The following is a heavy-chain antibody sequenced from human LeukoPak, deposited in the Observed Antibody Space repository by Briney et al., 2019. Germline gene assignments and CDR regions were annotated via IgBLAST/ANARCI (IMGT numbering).Heavy chain of an antibody. CDR2: IFNGRHM. D-gene: IGHD4-23*01. CDR1: GISVSDNT. J-gene: IGHJ4*02. Sequence: GGSLRLSCAVSGISVSDNTMSWVRQAPGQGLEYVSIIFNGRHMYYADSVKGRFTISSDNSDNTLYLQMNTLRDDDTALYYCAKGAPVGTNGVFDYWGRGTLVTVSS. CDR3: AKGAPVGTNGVFDY. V-gene: IGHV3-66*01.